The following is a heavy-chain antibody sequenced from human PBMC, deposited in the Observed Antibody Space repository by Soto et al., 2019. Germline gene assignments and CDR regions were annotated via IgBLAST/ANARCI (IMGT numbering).Heavy chain of an antibody. J-gene: IGHJ6*02. CDR3: ARELPQRQGRNMDV. V-gene: IGHV4-31*03. D-gene: IGHD1-1*01. Sequence: PSETLSLTCTVTGGSMTSGDQYWTWICHRPGEGLEWFGYINHRGSLYYNLSLKSRVSMSVDTSKNQFSLNLSSVTAADTAVYYCARELPQRQGRNMDVWGQGTTVTVSS. CDR1: GGSMTSGDQY. CDR2: INHRGSL.